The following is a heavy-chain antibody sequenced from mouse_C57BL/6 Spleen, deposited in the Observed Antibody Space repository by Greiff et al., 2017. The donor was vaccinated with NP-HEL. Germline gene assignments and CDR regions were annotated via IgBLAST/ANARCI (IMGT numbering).Heavy chain of an antibody. CDR1: GYTFTDYY. CDR3: AREGYDSNYVRAWFAY. J-gene: IGHJ3*01. CDR2: INPNNGGT. D-gene: IGHD2-5*01. V-gene: IGHV1-26*01. Sequence: EVQLQQSGPELVKPGASVKISCKASGYTFTDYYMNWVKQSHGKSLEWIGDINPNNGGTSYNQKFKGKATLTVDKSSSTAYMELSSRTAEDSAVYCCAREGYDSNYVRAWFAYWGQGTLVTVSA.